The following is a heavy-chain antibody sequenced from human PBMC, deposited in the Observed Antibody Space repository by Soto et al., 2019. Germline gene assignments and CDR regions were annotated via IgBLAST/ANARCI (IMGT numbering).Heavy chain of an antibody. CDR2: INHSGST. J-gene: IGHJ2*01. Sequence: QVQLQQWGAGLLKPSETLSLTCAVYGGSFSGYYWSWIRQPPGKGLEWIGEINHSGSTNYNPSLKGRGPRSVATSKHHFSLQLSSVTAADPAVYSCARGVRLAVAARPTINWYVDLWGRGTLVTVSS. CDR1: GGSFSGYY. CDR3: ARGVRLAVAARPTINWYVDL. D-gene: IGHD6-19*01. V-gene: IGHV4-34*01.